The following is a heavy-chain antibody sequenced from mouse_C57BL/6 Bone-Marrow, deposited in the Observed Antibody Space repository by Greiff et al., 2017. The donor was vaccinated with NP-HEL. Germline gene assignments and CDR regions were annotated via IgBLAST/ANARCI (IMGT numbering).Heavy chain of an antibody. CDR3: ARHEAAYYSNYVRWYFDV. J-gene: IGHJ1*03. CDR2: FYPGSGSI. CDR1: GYTFTEYT. V-gene: IGHV1-62-2*01. Sequence: QVQLQQSGAELVKPGASVKLSCKASGYTFTEYTIHWVKQRSGQGLEWIGWFYPGSGSIKYNEKFKGKATLTADKSSSTVYMELSRLTSEDSAVYFCARHEAAYYSNYVRWYFDVWGTGTTVTVSS. D-gene: IGHD2-5*01.